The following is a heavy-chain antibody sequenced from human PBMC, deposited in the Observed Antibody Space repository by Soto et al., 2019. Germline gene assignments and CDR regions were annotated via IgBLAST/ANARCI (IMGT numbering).Heavy chain of an antibody. Sequence: QVQLVQSGAEVKKPGASVKVSCQASGYTFNVYTIHWVRQAPGQGLEWMGWLNAGNGDTKYSQRFQGRITIGRDTSATTIYMALSSLRSEDTAVYYCARDVGPFDYWGQGTLVTVSS. J-gene: IGHJ4*02. D-gene: IGHD3-10*01. CDR3: ARDVGPFDY. CDR1: GYTFNVYT. CDR2: LNAGNGDT. V-gene: IGHV1-3*01.